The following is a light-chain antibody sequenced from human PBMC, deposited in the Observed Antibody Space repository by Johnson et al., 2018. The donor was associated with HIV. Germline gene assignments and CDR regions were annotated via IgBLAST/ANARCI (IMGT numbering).Light chain of an antibody. CDR1: SSNIENNY. V-gene: IGLV1-51*01. Sequence: QAVLTQPPSVSAAPGQKVTISCSGSSSNIENNYVSWYQQLPGTAPKLLIYDSNKRPSGIPDRFSGSKSGTSATLGITGLQTGDEADYYCGTWDTRLSVLYVFGSGTKVTVL. J-gene: IGLJ1*01. CDR2: DSN. CDR3: GTWDTRLSVLYV.